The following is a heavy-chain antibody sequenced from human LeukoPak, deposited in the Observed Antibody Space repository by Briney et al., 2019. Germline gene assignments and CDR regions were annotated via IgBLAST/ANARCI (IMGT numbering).Heavy chain of an antibody. CDR2: IYYSGST. CDR1: GGSISSYY. D-gene: IGHD6-13*01. J-gene: IGHJ4*02. Sequence: SETLSLTCTVSGGSISSYYWSWIRQPPGKGVEWIGYIYYSGSTNYNPSLKSRVTISVDTSKNQFSLKLSSVTAADTAVYYCARYPGIAATGTGYYFDYWGQGTLVTVSS. V-gene: IGHV4-59*01. CDR3: ARYPGIAATGTGYYFDY.